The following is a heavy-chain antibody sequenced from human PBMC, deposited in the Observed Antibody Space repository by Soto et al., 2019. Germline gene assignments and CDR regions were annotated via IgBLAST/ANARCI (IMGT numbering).Heavy chain of an antibody. Sequence: SETLSLTCTVSGGSISSYYWSWIRQPPGKGLEWIGYIYYSGSTNYNPSLKSRVTISVDTSKNQFSLKLSSVTAADTAVYYCARLKHWFDPWGQGTMVTVSS. V-gene: IGHV4-59*08. CDR2: IYYSGST. J-gene: IGHJ5*02. CDR3: ARLKHWFDP. CDR1: GGSISSYY.